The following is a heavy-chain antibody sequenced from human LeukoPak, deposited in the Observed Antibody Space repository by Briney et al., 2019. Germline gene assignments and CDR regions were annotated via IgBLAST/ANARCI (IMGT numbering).Heavy chain of an antibody. CDR1: GFTFITND. V-gene: IGHV3-53*01. D-gene: IGHD1-14*01. CDR2: LYSDGNT. CDR3: ARGVEPLAANTLAY. Sequence: PGGALRLSCAASGFTFITNDMTWGREAPGKGLGWGSLLYSDGNTKYADSVQGRFTISRDNSTNTLYPEMNSLSPDDTAVYYCARGVEPLAANTLAYWGQGTPVTVSS. J-gene: IGHJ4*02.